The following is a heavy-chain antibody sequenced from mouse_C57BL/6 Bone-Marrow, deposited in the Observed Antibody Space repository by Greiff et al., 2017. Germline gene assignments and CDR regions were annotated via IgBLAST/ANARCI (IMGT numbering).Heavy chain of an antibody. J-gene: IGHJ1*03. CDR3: SYGSSYWYFDV. V-gene: IGHV1-31*01. Sequence: EVMLVESGPELVKPGASVKISCKASGYSFTGYYMHWVKQSHGNILDWIGYIYPYNGVSSYNQKFKGKATLTVDKSSSTAYMELRSLTSEDSAVYYCSYGSSYWYFDVWGTGTTVTVSS. D-gene: IGHD1-1*01. CDR2: IYPYNGVS. CDR1: GYSFTGYY.